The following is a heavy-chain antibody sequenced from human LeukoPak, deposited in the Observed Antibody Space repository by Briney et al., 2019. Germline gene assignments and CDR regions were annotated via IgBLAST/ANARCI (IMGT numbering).Heavy chain of an antibody. CDR2: INPNSGGT. Sequence: ASVKVSCKASGYTFTGYYMHWVRQAPGQGLEWMGWINPNSGGTNYAQKFQGRVTMTRYTSITTAYMELSRLRSDDTAVYYCARLYSSGWYDAFDIWGQGTMVTVSS. J-gene: IGHJ3*02. CDR3: ARLYSSGWYDAFDI. CDR1: GYTFTGYY. D-gene: IGHD6-19*01. V-gene: IGHV1-2*02.